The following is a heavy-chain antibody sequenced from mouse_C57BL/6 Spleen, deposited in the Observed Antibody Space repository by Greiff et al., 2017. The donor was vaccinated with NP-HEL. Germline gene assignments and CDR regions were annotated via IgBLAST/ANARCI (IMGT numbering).Heavy chain of an antibody. V-gene: IGHV5-12*01. Sequence: EVHLVESGGGLVQPGGSLKLSCAASGFTFSDYYMYWVRQTPEKRLEWVAYISNGGGSTYYPDTVKGRFTISRDNAKNTLYLQMSRLKSEDTAMYYCARLFYYYCIFDYWGQGTTLTVSS. CDR1: GFTFSDYY. CDR3: ARLFYYYCIFDY. CDR2: ISNGGGST. J-gene: IGHJ2*01. D-gene: IGHD1-1*01.